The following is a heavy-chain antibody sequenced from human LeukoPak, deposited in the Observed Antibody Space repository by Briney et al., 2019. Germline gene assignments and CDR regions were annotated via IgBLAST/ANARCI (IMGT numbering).Heavy chain of an antibody. Sequence: GGSLRLSCATSGFTFDNYWMHWVRQAPGKGLGWVANIKQDDSEKYYVDSVRGRFTISRDNAKNSLYLQMNSLKVEDTAVYYCARGSSFGSYWGQGTLVTVSS. V-gene: IGHV3-7*01. CDR2: IKQDDSEK. CDR1: GFTFDNYW. J-gene: IGHJ4*02. D-gene: IGHD6-6*01. CDR3: ARGSSFGSY.